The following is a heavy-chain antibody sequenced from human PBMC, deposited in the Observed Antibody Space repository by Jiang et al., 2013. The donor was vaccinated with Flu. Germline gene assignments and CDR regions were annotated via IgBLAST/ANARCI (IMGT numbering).Heavy chain of an antibody. CDR3: ARDRRYYGSGSCSFDY. Sequence: GPGLVKLSQTLSLTCTVSGGSISSGSYYWSWIRQPAGKGLEWIGRIYTSGSTNYNPSLKSRVTISVDTSKNQFSLKLSSVTAADTAVYYCARDRRYYGSGSCSFDYWGQGTLVTVSS. V-gene: IGHV4-61*02. D-gene: IGHD3-10*01. CDR2: IYTSGST. CDR1: GGSISSGSYY. J-gene: IGHJ4*02.